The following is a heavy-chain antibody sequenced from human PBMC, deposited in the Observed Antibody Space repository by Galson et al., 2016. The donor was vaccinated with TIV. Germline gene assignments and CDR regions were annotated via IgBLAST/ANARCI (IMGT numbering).Heavy chain of an antibody. D-gene: IGHD2/OR15-2a*01. Sequence: SVKVSCKVSGNSLNELVIHWVRQAPGKGLEWMGGFDPEVAKTVYALKLQDRVTMAADTSTNTAYMELGSLRFEDTAVYYCATVAWFPGLSLDTWGQGTLVTVSS. CDR2: FDPEVAKT. CDR3: ATVAWFPGLSLDT. J-gene: IGHJ5*02. V-gene: IGHV1-24*01. CDR1: GNSLNELV.